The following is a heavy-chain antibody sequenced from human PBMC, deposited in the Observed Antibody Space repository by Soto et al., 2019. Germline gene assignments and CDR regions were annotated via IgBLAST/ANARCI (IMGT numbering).Heavy chain of an antibody. Sequence: QVQLVQGGTEVKMAGSSVMISCEASGGTLSNYAVSWVRQAPGLGLEWMGGIIPIFGTTTYAQMFQGRITITADETTGRVYMELTGLRSDDTAVFYCTRVVRTGNYGMDVWGQGTTVTVSS. V-gene: IGHV1-69*01. CDR3: TRVVRTGNYGMDV. CDR1: GGTLSNYA. CDR2: IIPIFGTT. J-gene: IGHJ6*02. D-gene: IGHD4-17*01.